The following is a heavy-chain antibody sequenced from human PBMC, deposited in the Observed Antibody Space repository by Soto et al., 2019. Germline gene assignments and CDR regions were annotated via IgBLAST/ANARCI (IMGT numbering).Heavy chain of an antibody. CDR1: GYTFISYA. V-gene: IGHV1-18*01. J-gene: IGHJ4*02. CDR2: ISPYNGDT. D-gene: IGHD3-16*01. CDR3: ARDVHGGHNFGTDY. Sequence: QVQLVQSGAEVKKPGASVTVSCKASGYTFISYAFSWVRQAPGQGLEWMGWISPYNGDTKYARRVQDRLSLTTDTSTNTAYMELRSLTSDDTAVYFCARDVHGGHNFGTDYWGQGTLVTVSS.